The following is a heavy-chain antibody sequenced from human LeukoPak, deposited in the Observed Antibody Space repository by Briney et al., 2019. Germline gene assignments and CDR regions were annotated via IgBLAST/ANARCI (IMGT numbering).Heavy chain of an antibody. J-gene: IGHJ4*02. Sequence: ASVKVSCKASGDTFTSYYMHWVRQAPGQGREWMGIINPSGGSTSYAQKFQGRVTMTREKYTSTVYMEMSSLRSEDTAVYYCARDKGRELRDIVVVPAARYYFDYWGQGTLVTVSS. CDR1: GDTFTSYY. V-gene: IGHV1-46*01. CDR3: ARDKGRELRDIVVVPAARYYFDY. CDR2: INPSGGST. D-gene: IGHD2-2*01.